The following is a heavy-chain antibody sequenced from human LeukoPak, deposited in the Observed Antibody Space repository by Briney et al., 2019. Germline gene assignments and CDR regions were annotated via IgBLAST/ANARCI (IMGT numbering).Heavy chain of an antibody. J-gene: IGHJ4*02. CDR1: GGSISGTSYY. CDR3: ARPPGFSTSFWD. CDR2: IHYSGRT. V-gene: IGHV4-39*01. Sequence: SETLSLTCTVSGGSISGTSYYWGWIRQPPRKGPEWIGSIHYSGRTYYKPSLKSRVTISVDTSKNQFSLKLTSVTSADTAVYYCARPPGFSTSFWDWGQGTLVTVSS. D-gene: IGHD2-2*01.